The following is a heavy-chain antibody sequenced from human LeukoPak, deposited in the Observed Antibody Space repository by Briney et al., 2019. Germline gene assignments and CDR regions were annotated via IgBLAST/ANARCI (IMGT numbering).Heavy chain of an antibody. J-gene: IGHJ3*02. V-gene: IGHV3-13*01. D-gene: IGHD5/OR15-5a*01. CDR1: GFTFSSYD. CDR2: IGNAGDT. CDR3: IRGGIQVSGIDAFDI. Sequence: GGSLRLSCAASGFTFSSYDMHWVRQAPGRGLEWVSAIGNAGDTYYPDSVKGRFTISRENAKSSMYLQMNSLKDGDTAVYYCIRGGIQVSGIDAFDIWGQGTMVTVSS.